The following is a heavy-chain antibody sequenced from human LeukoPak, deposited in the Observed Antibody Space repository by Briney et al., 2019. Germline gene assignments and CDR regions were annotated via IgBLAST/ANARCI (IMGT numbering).Heavy chain of an antibody. CDR3: TRDLSGYGRLNHFDY. Sequence: PSQTLSLTCAVSGGSFSSFCCYWSWIRQHPGKGLEWIGHVYYSGTTHYNPSLMSRVTISVDASKNEFSLKLSSVTAADTAVYYCTRDLSGYGRLNHFDYWGQGTLVTVSS. CDR2: VYYSGTT. CDR1: GGSFSSFCCY. J-gene: IGHJ4*02. D-gene: IGHD3-10*01. V-gene: IGHV4-31*11.